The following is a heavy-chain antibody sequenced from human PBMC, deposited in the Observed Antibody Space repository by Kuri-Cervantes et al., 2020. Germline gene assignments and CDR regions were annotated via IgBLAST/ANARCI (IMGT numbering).Heavy chain of an antibody. CDR3: AREKRGYYDSSGYHPCDY. D-gene: IGHD3-22*01. CDR1: GYTLTGYY. CDR2: INPHSGGT. Sequence: ASVKVSCKASGYTLTGYYIHWVRQAPGQGLEWMGWINPHSGGTNFAQKFQGRVTMTRDTSISTAYMELSRLRSDDTTVYYCAREKRGYYDSSGYHPCDYWGQGTLVTVSS. V-gene: IGHV1-2*02. J-gene: IGHJ4*02.